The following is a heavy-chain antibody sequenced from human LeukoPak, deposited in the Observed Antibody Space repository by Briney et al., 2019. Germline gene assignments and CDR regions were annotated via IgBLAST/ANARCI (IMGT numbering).Heavy chain of an antibody. J-gene: IGHJ4*02. D-gene: IGHD4-23*01. Sequence: SETLSLTCTLSGGSISSYYWSWIRQPPGKGLEWIGYIYYSGSTNYNPSLKSRVTISVDTSKNQFSLKLSSVTAVDTAVYYCARASYGGYFDYWGQGTLVTVSS. CDR2: IYYSGST. V-gene: IGHV4-59*01. CDR3: ARASYGGYFDY. CDR1: GGSISSYY.